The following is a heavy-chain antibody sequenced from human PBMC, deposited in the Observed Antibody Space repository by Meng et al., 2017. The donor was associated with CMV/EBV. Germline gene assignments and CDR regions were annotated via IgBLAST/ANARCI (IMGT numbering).Heavy chain of an antibody. CDR3: ARDHGVGATYYYYYGMDV. CDR2: TYYRSKWYN. J-gene: IGHJ6*02. Sequence: SETLSLTCAISGDSVSSNSAAWNWIRRSPSRGLEWLGRTYYRSKWYNDYAVSVKSRITINPDTSKNQFSLQLNSVTPEDTAVYYCARDHGVGATYYYYYGMDVWGQGTTVTVSS. CDR1: GDSVSSNSAA. V-gene: IGHV6-1*01. D-gene: IGHD1-26*01.